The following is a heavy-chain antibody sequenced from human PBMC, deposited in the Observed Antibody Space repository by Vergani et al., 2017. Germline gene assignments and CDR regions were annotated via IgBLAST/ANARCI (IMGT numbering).Heavy chain of an antibody. D-gene: IGHD4-23*01. CDR3: ARGWRGGTRTGYHY. V-gene: IGHV4-61*02. CDR2: IYTSGST. J-gene: IGHJ4*02. CDR1: GGPISSGSYY. Sequence: QVQLQESGPGLVKPSQTLSLTCTVSGGPISSGSYYWSWIRQPAGKGLEWIGRIYTSGSTNYNPSLKSRVTISVDTSKNQFSLKLSSVTAADTAVYYCARGWRGGTRTGYHYWGQGTLVTVSS.